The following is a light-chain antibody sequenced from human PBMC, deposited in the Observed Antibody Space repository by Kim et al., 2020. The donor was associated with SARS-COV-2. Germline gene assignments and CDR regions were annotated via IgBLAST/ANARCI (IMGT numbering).Light chain of an antibody. CDR2: YDT. CDR3: QVWHTGGDRVV. Sequence: SYELTQPASVSVAPGQTARITCGGDNIGDYRVHWYQQKPGQAPLLVIYYDTDRPSGIPERFSGSNSGTTVTLTISSVKAGDEADYYCQVWHTGGDRVVFGGGTKVTVL. V-gene: IGLV3-21*01. CDR1: NIGDYR. J-gene: IGLJ2*01.